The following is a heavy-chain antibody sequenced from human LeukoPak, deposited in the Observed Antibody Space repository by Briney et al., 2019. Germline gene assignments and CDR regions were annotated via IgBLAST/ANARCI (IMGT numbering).Heavy chain of an antibody. J-gene: IGHJ3*02. Sequence: GGSLRLSCAASGFTFSSYWMSWVRQAPGKGLEWVANIKQDGSEKYYVDSVKGRFTISRDNAKNSLYLQMNGLRGEDTAVYYCARAGGTYYGIAFDMWGQGTMVTVSS. V-gene: IGHV3-7*01. CDR1: GFTFSSYW. D-gene: IGHD1-26*01. CDR3: ARAGGTYYGIAFDM. CDR2: IKQDGSEK.